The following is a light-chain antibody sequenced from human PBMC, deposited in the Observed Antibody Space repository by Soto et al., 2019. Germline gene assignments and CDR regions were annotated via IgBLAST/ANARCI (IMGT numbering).Light chain of an antibody. CDR1: QSLNNY. Sequence: DIQMTQSPFTLSASVGDRVTITCRASQSLNNYLAWYQQTPGKAPKLLIYDASTLERGVPSRFSGTGSGTEFTLTISILHPDDFATYYCQQYHRSSITFGQGTRLEIK. CDR3: QQYHRSSIT. CDR2: DAS. V-gene: IGKV1-5*01. J-gene: IGKJ5*01.